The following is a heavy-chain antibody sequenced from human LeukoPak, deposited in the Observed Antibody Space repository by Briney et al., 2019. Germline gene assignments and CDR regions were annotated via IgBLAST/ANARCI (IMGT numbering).Heavy chain of an antibody. D-gene: IGHD3-22*01. J-gene: IGHJ4*02. V-gene: IGHV4-38-2*01. CDR1: GYSISSGSY. Sequence: SETLSLTCAVSGYSISSGSYWGWIRQPPGKGLEWIGSICHSGSTYYNPSLKSRVTISVDTSKNQFSLKLSSVTAADTAVYYCARTRYYYDSSGYYWGVNYFDYWGLGTLVTVSS. CDR3: ARTRYYYDSSGYYWGVNYFDY. CDR2: ICHSGST.